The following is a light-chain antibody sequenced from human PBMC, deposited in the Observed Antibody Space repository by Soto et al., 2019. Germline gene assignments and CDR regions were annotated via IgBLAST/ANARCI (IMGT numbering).Light chain of an antibody. CDR1: QSISSY. CDR2: AAS. V-gene: IGKV1-39*01. J-gene: IGKJ4*01. Sequence: DIQMTQSPSSLSASVGDRFTITCRASQSISSYLNWYQQKPGKAPKLLIYAASSLQSGVPSRFSGSGSGTDFTLTISRLEPEDFAVYYCQQSGTSPPVAFGGGTKVDIK. CDR3: QQSGTSPPVA.